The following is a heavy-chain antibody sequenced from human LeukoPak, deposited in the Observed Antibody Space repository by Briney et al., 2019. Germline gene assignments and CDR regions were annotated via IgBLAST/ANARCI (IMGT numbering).Heavy chain of an antibody. Sequence: SETLSLTCTVSGGSISSYYWSWIRQPPGKGLEWNGYIYYSGSTNYNPSLKSRVTISVDTSKNQFSLKLSSVTAADTAVYYCARDLVPAYIVYGLGGYFDLWGRGTLVTGSS. D-gene: IGHD5/OR15-5a*01. J-gene: IGHJ2*01. CDR3: ARDLVPAYIVYGLGGYFDL. CDR2: IYYSGST. CDR1: GGSISSYY. V-gene: IGHV4-59*01.